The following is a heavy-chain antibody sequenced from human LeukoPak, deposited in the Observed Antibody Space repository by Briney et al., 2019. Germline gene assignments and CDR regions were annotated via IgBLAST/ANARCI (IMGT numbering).Heavy chain of an antibody. D-gene: IGHD3-10*01. CDR2: ISGSGGST. CDR1: GFTFSSYA. Sequence: PGGSLRLSCAASGFTFSSYAMSWVRQAPGKGLEWVSAISGSGGSTYYADSVKGRFTISRDNSKNTLSLQMNSLRAEDTAVYYCAICGLGSGHFEYWGQGTLVTVSS. CDR3: AICGLGSGHFEY. V-gene: IGHV3-23*01. J-gene: IGHJ4*02.